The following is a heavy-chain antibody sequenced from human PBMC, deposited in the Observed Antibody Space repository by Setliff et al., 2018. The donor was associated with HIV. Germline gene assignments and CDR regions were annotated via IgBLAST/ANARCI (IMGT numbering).Heavy chain of an antibody. CDR1: GFTFTDYW. CDR3: ARDIYDTSGYYYAFDI. J-gene: IGHJ3*02. CDR2: INVDGSSI. D-gene: IGHD3-22*01. Sequence: LSLSCAASGFTFTDYWMHWVRQVPGQGLAWVSRINVDGSSISYADSVKGRFTISRDNAKNSLYLQMNSLRAEDTAVYYCARDIYDTSGYYYAFDIWGQGTMVTVSS. V-gene: IGHV3-74*01.